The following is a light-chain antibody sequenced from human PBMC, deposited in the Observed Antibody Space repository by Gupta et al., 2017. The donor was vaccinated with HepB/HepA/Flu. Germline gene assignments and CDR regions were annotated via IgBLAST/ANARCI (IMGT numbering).Light chain of an antibody. CDR1: SSDVGNYNL. V-gene: IGLV2-23*02. J-gene: IGLJ1*01. CDR3: CLYKSRRTGV. CDR2: HVS. Sequence: QSALTQPAAVSGSPGQSIIISCTGTSSDVGNYNLVSWYQQYPGKEPKLMRDHVSERHSGVSKRGSGSKSGDNASVKLSGLHADDEAYDDCCLYKSRRTGVCGTGTKVTVL.